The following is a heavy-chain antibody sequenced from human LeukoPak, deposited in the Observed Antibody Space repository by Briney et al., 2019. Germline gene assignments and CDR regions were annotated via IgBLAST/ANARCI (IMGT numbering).Heavy chain of an antibody. CDR2: IYYSGST. CDR1: GGSISSSSYY. D-gene: IGHD3-3*01. J-gene: IGHJ4*02. V-gene: IGHV4-39*01. Sequence: SETLSLTCTVSGGSISSSSYYWGWIRQPPGKGLEWIGSIYYSGSTYYNPSLKSRVTISVDTSKNQFSLKLSSVTAADTAVYYCARGVFWSGYRNFDYWGQGTLVTVSS. CDR3: ARGVFWSGYRNFDY.